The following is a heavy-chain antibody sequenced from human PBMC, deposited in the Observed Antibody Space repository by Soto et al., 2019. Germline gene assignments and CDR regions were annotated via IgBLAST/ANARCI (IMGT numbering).Heavy chain of an antibody. J-gene: IGHJ5*02. CDR3: ARDMVWGINYLDP. Sequence: QVQLVQSGAEVKKPGASVRVSCETAGYSFSNYDINWVRQATGQGLEWVGWMNPHTGDTGYAQKFQGRVTMTRNTSISTAYMELSSLTSEDTAVYYCARDMVWGINYLDPWGQGTQVTVS. CDR2: MNPHTGDT. V-gene: IGHV1-8*01. D-gene: IGHD3-10*01. CDR1: GYSFSNYD.